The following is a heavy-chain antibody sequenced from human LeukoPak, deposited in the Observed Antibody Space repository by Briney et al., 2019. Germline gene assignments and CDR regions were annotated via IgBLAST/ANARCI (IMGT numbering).Heavy chain of an antibody. J-gene: IGHJ4*02. Sequence: ASVKVSCKASGYTFTDYYIHWVRQAPGQGLEWMGWISPNSGGTNYAQKFQGRVTMTRDTSISTAYMELSRLRSDDTAVYYCARSDYGDYDFDYWGQGTLVTVSS. CDR3: ARSDYGDYDFDY. D-gene: IGHD4-17*01. V-gene: IGHV1-2*02. CDR1: GYTFTDYY. CDR2: ISPNSGGT.